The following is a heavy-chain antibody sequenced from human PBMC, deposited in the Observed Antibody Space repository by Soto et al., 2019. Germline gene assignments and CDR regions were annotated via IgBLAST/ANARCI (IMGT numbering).Heavy chain of an antibody. CDR3: ATIKPGGYDYIDY. CDR2: IALHSTTR. D-gene: IGHD2-8*02. CDR1: GLIFSNLW. J-gene: IGHJ4*02. V-gene: IGHV3-7*01. Sequence: EVQLVESGGDVVQPGGSLRLSCAASGLIFSNLWMTWVRQAPGKGLEWVANIALHSTTRVYVDSVQGRFTISRDNARNSLDRQMSSLRVEDTAVYYCATIKPGGYDYIDYRGQGTQVIVSS.